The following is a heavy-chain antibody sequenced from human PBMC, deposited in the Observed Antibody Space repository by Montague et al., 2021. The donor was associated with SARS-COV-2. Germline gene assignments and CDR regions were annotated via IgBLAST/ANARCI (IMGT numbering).Heavy chain of an antibody. CDR1: GFTFSSYA. D-gene: IGHD3-22*01. V-gene: IGHV3-30-3*01. CDR2: ISYDGSNK. CDR3: ARYRRYYDSSVYPGVAYNWFDP. Sequence: SLRLSCAASGFTFSSYAMHWVRQAPGKGLEWVAVISYDGSNKYYADSVKGRFTISRDNSKNTLYLQMNSLRAEDTAVYYCARYRRYYDSSVYPGVAYNWFDPWGQGTLVTVSS. J-gene: IGHJ5*02.